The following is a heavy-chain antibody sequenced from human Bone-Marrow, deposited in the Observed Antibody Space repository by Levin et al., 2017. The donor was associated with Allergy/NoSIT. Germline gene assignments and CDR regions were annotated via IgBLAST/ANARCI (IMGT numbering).Heavy chain of an antibody. Sequence: LSLTCAVSGIAVRSNYMSWVRQAPGKGLEWVSIFYSGGSTHYADSLKGRFTISRDISRNTLYLQMNNLRAEDTALYYCARGSEGFDYWGQGTLVTVSS. CDR1: GIAVRSNY. V-gene: IGHV3-53*01. J-gene: IGHJ4*02. CDR2: FYSGGST. CDR3: ARGSEGFDY.